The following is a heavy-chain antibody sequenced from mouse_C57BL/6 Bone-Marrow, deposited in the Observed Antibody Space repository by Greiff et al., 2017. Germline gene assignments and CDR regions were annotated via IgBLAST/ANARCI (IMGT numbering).Heavy chain of an antibody. J-gene: IGHJ1*03. CDR3: AKHSTTRVSPYWYFDV. Sequence: LVAPSQSLSITCTVSGFSLTSYGVDWVRQPPGKGLERRGVIWGGGSTNYNSALMSRLSISNDNPTSQVVLRMNSLQTDDTAMYYCAKHSTTRVSPYWYFDVGGTGTTVTVSS. D-gene: IGHD1-1*01. V-gene: IGHV2-9*01. CDR1: GFSLTSYG. CDR2: IWGGGST.